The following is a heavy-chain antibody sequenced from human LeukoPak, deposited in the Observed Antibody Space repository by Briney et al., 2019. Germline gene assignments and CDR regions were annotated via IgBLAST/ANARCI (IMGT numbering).Heavy chain of an antibody. CDR1: GGSISRYY. CDR2: IYYSGST. Sequence: SSETLSLTCTVSGGSISRYYWSWIRQPPGKELEWNGYIYYSGSTNYNPSLKSRVTISIDTSKNQFSLMLSSVTAADTAVYYCAKVGDFGSGTSFDYWGQGTLVTVSS. D-gene: IGHD3-10*01. V-gene: IGHV4-59*01. J-gene: IGHJ4*02. CDR3: AKVGDFGSGTSFDY.